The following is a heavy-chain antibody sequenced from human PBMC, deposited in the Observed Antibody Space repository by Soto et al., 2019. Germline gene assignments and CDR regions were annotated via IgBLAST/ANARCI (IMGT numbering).Heavy chain of an antibody. CDR1: GGSISHYY. D-gene: IGHD6-13*01. V-gene: IGHV4-59*01. Sequence: QVQLQESGPGLVKPSETLSLTCTVSGGSISHYYWSWIRQPPGKGLEWIGYIYYRGSANYNPSLKSRVIISVDTSKNQFSLKLSSVTAADTAVYFCARGGSSWSGAWYFDLWGRGTLVTVSS. J-gene: IGHJ2*01. CDR2: IYYRGSA. CDR3: ARGGSSWSGAWYFDL.